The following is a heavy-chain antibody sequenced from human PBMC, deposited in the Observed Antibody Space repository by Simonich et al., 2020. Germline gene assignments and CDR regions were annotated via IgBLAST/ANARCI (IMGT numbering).Heavy chain of an antibody. Sequence: EVQLLESGGGLVQPGGSLRLSCAASGFTFRSYAMSWVRQAPGEWVEGRSAIRGSGVNTYYAESEKGRFTISMNKSKNTLYLQMNSLRAEDTAVYYCAKDSSLVGATDWFDPWGQGTLVTVSS. CDR2: IRGSGVNT. V-gene: IGHV3-23*01. CDR1: GFTFRSYA. D-gene: IGHD1-26*01. J-gene: IGHJ5*02. CDR3: AKDSSLVGATDWFDP.